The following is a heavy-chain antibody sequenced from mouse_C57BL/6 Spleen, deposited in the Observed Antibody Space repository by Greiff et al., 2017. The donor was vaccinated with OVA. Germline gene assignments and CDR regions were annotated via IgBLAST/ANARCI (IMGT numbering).Heavy chain of an antibody. CDR1: GYTFTSYW. V-gene: IGHV1-52*01. J-gene: IGHJ4*01. D-gene: IGHD2-1*01. Sequence: QVQLQQPGAELVRPGSSVKLSCKASGYTFTSYWMHWVKQRPIQGLEWIGNIDPSDSDTHYNQKFKDKATLTVDKSSSTAYMQLSSLTSEDSAVYYCARSDYYGNYNYAMDYWGQGTSVTVSS. CDR3: ARSDYYGNYNYAMDY. CDR2: IDPSDSDT.